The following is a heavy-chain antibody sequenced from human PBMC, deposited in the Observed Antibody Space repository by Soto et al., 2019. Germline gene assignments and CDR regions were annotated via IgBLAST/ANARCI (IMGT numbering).Heavy chain of an antibody. CDR1: GFTFSTYV. J-gene: IGHJ4*02. V-gene: IGHV3-23*01. D-gene: IGHD6-19*01. CDR2: ISDSGDNT. Sequence: RRLSCAASGFTFSTYVMSWVRQAPGKGLEWVSGISDSGDNTYYADSLKGRFTISRDNSKNTLFLQMNRLRAEDTAVYYCVKDRSTSDWSGSFDYWGQGTLVTVSS. CDR3: VKDRSTSDWSGSFDY.